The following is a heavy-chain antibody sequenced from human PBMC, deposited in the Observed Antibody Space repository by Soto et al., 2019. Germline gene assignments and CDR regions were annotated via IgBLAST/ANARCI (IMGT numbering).Heavy chain of an antibody. J-gene: IGHJ4*02. V-gene: IGHV4-59*01. CDR1: GGSISSYY. CDR2: IYYSGST. D-gene: IGHD4-4*01. Sequence: SETLSLTCTVSGGSISSYYWSWIRQPPGKGLEWIGYIYYSGSTNYNPSLKSRVTISVDTSKNQFSLKLSSVTAADTAVYYCARGYSRPVLGLDYWGQGTLVTVSS. CDR3: ARGYSRPVLGLDY.